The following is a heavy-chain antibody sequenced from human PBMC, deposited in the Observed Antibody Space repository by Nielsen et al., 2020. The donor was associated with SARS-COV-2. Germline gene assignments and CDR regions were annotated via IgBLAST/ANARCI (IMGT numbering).Heavy chain of an antibody. D-gene: IGHD2-2*01. Sequence: DSVKGRFTISRDNSKNTLYLQMNSLRVDDTAVYYCARSRGCSATSCFFDYWGQGALVTVSS. CDR3: ARSRGCSATSCFFDY. J-gene: IGHJ4*02. V-gene: IGHV3-30*03.